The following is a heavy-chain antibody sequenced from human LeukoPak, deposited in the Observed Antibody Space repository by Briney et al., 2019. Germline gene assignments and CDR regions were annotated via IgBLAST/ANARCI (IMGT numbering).Heavy chain of an antibody. D-gene: IGHD2-8*01. CDR3: ARGERYCTNGVCYTPDAFDI. Sequence: SETLSLTCTVSGGPISSSSYYWGWIRQPPGKGLEWIGSIYYSGSTYYNPSLKSRVTISVDTSKNQFSLKLSSVTAADTAVYYCARGERYCTNGVCYTPDAFDIWGQGTMVTVSS. CDR1: GGPISSSSYY. CDR2: IYYSGST. J-gene: IGHJ3*02. V-gene: IGHV4-39*01.